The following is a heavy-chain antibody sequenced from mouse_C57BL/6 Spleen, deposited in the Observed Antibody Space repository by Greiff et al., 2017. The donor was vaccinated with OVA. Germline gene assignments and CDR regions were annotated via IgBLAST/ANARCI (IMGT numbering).Heavy chain of an antibody. CDR1: GYTFTDYE. CDR2: IDPETGGT. J-gene: IGHJ2*01. Sequence: VQLQQSGAELVRPGASVTLSCKASGYTFTDYEMHWVKQTPVHGLEWIGAIDPETGGTAYNQKFKGKAILTVDKSSSPAYMELRSLTSEDSAVYYGTGTQGQGENYFDDWGTGTTLTVSS. D-gene: IGHD3-3*01. CDR3: TGTQGQGENYFDD. V-gene: IGHV1-15*01.